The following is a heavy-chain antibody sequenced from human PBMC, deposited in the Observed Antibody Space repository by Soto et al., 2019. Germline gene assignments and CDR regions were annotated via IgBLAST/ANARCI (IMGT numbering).Heavy chain of an antibody. CDR3: ASGHDAYKVRY. CDR2: IYYTGNT. D-gene: IGHD1-1*01. CDR1: GGSISSGGTGSY. Sequence: QVQLQESGPGLVKPSQTLSLTCTVSGGSISSGGTGSYWTWIRQLPGKGLEWIGYIYYTGNTYYNSSLKSRPTISIDTSENQFSLKLTSVTAADTAVYFCASGHDAYKVRYLGHGTLVTVSS. J-gene: IGHJ4*01. V-gene: IGHV4-31*03.